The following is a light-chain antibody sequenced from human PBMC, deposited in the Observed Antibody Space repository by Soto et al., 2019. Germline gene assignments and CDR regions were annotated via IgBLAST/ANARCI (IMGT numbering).Light chain of an antibody. CDR2: AAS. V-gene: IGKV1-39*01. J-gene: IGKJ4*01. CDR1: QNIGTY. Sequence: DIEMTQSPLSLSASIGDRVTITCRASQNIGTYLNWFQQKPGKAPKLLIYAASNLQSGVPSRFSGSGSGTDFTLTISSLQPDDLGTYYCQQYNTYPLTFGGGTKVQI. CDR3: QQYNTYPLT.